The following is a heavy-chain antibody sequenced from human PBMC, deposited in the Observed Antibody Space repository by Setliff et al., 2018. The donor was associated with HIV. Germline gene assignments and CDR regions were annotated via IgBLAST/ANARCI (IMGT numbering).Heavy chain of an antibody. V-gene: IGHV4-38-2*02. J-gene: IGHJ4*02. CDR2: IYHGGTT. CDR1: GYSISSGYY. Sequence: PSETLSLTCAVSGYSISSGYYWAWIRQPPGKGLEWIGSIYHGGTTYYNPSLKSRSTISEDTSKNQFSLSLSSVTAADTAVYFCARDPGYTSGSTFHFDYWGQGTLVTVSS. D-gene: IGHD5-18*01. CDR3: ARDPGYTSGSTFHFDY.